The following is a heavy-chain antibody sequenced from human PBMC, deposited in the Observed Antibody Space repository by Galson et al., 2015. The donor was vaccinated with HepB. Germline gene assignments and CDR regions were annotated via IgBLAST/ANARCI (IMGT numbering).Heavy chain of an antibody. Sequence: SVKVSCKASEGTFSSYAISWVRQAPGQGLEWMGGIIPIFGTANYAQKFQGRVTITADESTSTAYMELSSLRSEDTAVYYCATRAAAELPFDYWGQGTLVTVSS. J-gene: IGHJ4*02. CDR3: ATRAAAELPFDY. D-gene: IGHD6-13*01. V-gene: IGHV1-69*13. CDR1: EGTFSSYA. CDR2: IIPIFGTA.